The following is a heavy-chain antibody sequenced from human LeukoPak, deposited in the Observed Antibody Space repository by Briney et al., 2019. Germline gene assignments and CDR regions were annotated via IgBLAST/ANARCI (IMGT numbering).Heavy chain of an antibody. CDR2: ISGSSYYI. CDR3: ARDRGWQQFDF. D-gene: IGHD5-24*01. Sequence: GGSLRLSCAASGFTFSSYSMNWVRQAPGKGLEWVSSISGSSYYIYYADSVKGRFTISRDNAKNSMYLEMNSLRVEDTAVYYCARDRGWQQFDFWGQGTLVTVSS. V-gene: IGHV3-21*01. CDR1: GFTFSSYS. J-gene: IGHJ4*02.